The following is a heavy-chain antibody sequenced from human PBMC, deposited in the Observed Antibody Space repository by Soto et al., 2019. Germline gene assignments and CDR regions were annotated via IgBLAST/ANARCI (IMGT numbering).Heavy chain of an antibody. V-gene: IGHV4-59*01. J-gene: IGHJ4*02. CDR2: IYYSGST. D-gene: IGHD6-13*01. Sequence: SETLSLTCTVSGGSISSYYWSWIRQPPGKGLEWIGYIYYSGSTNYNPSLKSRVTISVDTSKNQFSLKLSSVTAADTAVYYCARSRYSSGWYYFDYWGQGTLVTVSS. CDR3: ARSRYSSGWYYFDY. CDR1: GGSISSYY.